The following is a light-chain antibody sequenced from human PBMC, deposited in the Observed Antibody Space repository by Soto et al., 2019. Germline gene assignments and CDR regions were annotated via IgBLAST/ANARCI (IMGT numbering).Light chain of an antibody. CDR2: DVN. J-gene: IGLJ2*01. V-gene: IGLV2-11*01. Sequence: QSALTQPRSVSGSPGQSVTISCTGTSSDVGGYDSVSWYQQHPDKAPKVMIYDVNKRPSGVPDRFSGSKSGNTASLTISGLQAEDEADYYCCSYAGSNSLVFGGGTKVTVL. CDR3: CSYAGSNSLV. CDR1: SSDVGGYDS.